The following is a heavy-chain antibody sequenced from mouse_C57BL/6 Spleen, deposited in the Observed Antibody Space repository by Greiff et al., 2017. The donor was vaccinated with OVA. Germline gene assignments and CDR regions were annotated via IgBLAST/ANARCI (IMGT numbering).Heavy chain of an antibody. CDR3: ARWSGSSYYAMDY. CDR2: IDPSDSYT. V-gene: IGHV1-69*01. J-gene: IGHJ4*01. Sequence: QVQLQQPGAELVMPGASVKLSCKASGYTFTSYWMHWVKQRPGQGLEWIGEIDPSDSYTNYNQKFKGKSTLTVDKSSSTAYMQLSSLTSEDSAVYYCARWSGSSYYAMDYWGQGTSVTVSS. CDR1: GYTFTSYW. D-gene: IGHD1-1*01.